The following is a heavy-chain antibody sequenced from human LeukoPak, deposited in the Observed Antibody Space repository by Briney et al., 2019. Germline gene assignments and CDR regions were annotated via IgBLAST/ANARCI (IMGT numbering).Heavy chain of an antibody. V-gene: IGHV3-48*03. J-gene: IGHJ4*02. CDR3: ARDQGGITMIT. D-gene: IGHD3-22*01. CDR1: GFTFSSYE. Sequence: TGGSLRLSCAASGFTFSSYEMNWVRQAPGKGLEWVSYISSSGSTIYYADSVKGRFTISRDNAKNSLYLQMNSLRAEDTAVYYCARDQGGITMITWGQGTLVTVSS. CDR2: ISSSGSTI.